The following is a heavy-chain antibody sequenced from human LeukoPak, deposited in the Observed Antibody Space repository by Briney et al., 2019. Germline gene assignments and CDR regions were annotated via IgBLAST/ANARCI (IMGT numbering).Heavy chain of an antibody. J-gene: IGHJ5*02. V-gene: IGHV4-59*01. CDR3: ARGHRGYSGYDRLGYSSGWQRVNWFDP. Sequence: PSETLSLTCTVSGGSISSYYWSWIRQPPGKGLEWIGYIYYSGSTNYNPFLKSRVTISVDTSKNQFSLKLSSVTAADTAVYYCARGHRGYSGYDRLGYSSGWQRVNWFDPWGQGTLVTVSS. CDR2: IYYSGST. D-gene: IGHD5-12*01. CDR1: GGSISSYY.